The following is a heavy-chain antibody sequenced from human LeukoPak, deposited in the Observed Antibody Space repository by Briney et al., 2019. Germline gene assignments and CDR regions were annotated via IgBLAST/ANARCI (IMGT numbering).Heavy chain of an antibody. CDR3: AKDEKVHCSGGSCYVDHYYYYYYMDV. CDR1: GFTFSSYG. Sequence: PGGSLRLSCAGSGFTFSSYGMTWVRQAPGKGLEWVSSISGSGGSTFYAYSVKGRFTISRDNSKNTLYLQMNSLRAEDTAVYYCAKDEKVHCSGGSCYVDHYYYYYYMDVWGKGTTVTISS. V-gene: IGHV3-23*01. CDR2: ISGSGGST. J-gene: IGHJ6*03. D-gene: IGHD2-15*01.